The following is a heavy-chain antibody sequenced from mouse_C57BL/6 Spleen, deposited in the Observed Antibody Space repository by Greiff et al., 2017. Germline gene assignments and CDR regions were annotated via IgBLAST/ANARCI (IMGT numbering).Heavy chain of an antibody. CDR2: IYPGSGST. D-gene: IGHD2-4*01. J-gene: IGHJ2*01. V-gene: IGHV1-55*01. CDR1: GYTFTSYW. CDR3: ARSRVYYDYDEDY. Sequence: QVQLQQPGAELVKPGASVKMSCKASGYTFTSYWITWVKQRPGQGLEWIGDIYPGSGSTNYNEKFKSKATLTVDTSSSTAYMQLSSLTSEDSAVYYCARSRVYYDYDEDYWGQGTTLTVSS.